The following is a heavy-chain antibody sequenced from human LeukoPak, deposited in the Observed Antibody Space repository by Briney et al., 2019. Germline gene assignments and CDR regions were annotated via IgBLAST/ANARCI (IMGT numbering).Heavy chain of an antibody. V-gene: IGHV3-23*01. J-gene: IGHJ4*02. D-gene: IGHD3-10*01. CDR2: ISGRGDTT. CDR1: GFTFSTYG. CDR3: AKDDSALWFGELSHYFNW. Sequence: GGSLRLSCEASGFTFSTYGMNWVRQAPGKGLEWVSGISGRGDTTAYADSVKGRFIISRDISKNTLYLQMNSLRPDDTAVYYCAKDDSALWFGELSHYFNWWGQGTLVTVSS.